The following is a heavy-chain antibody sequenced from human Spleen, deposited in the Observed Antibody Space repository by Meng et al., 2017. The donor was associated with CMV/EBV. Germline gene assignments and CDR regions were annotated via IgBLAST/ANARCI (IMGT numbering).Heavy chain of an antibody. Sequence: KSSGSSFSDSPMHWVRQAPRQGPEWMGWINPDSGDTRYSQRFQGRVAMTRDTSISTVFMELSRLPPDDTAVYFCANRASGYSYAFDPWGQGTLVTVSS. CDR1: GSSFSDSP. V-gene: IGHV1-2*02. CDR2: INPDSGDT. D-gene: IGHD5-18*01. J-gene: IGHJ5*02. CDR3: ANRASGYSYAFDP.